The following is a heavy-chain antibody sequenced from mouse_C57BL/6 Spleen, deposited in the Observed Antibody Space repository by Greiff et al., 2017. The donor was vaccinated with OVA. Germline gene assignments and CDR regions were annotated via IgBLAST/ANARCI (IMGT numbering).Heavy chain of an antibody. J-gene: IGHJ1*03. Sequence: VQLQQPGAELVMPGASVKLSCKASGYTFTSYWMHWVRQRTGQGLEWIGEIDPSDSYTIYNKKFKGKPTLTVDKSSCTAYMQLSSRTSEDAAVYYYARSGSPTVVADFDVWGTGTTVTVSS. V-gene: IGHV1-69*01. D-gene: IGHD1-1*01. CDR3: ARSGSPTVVADFDV. CDR1: GYTFTSYW. CDR2: IDPSDSYT.